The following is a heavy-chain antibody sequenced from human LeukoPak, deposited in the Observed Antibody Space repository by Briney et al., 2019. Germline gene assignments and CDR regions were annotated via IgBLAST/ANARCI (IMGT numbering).Heavy chain of an antibody. V-gene: IGHV3-9*01. CDR2: ISYNSAFI. CDR3: AKVRGTFTSGFYFDH. CDR1: GFKFDDYA. D-gene: IGHD3-22*01. J-gene: IGHJ4*02. Sequence: GRSLRLSCAVSGFKFDDYAMHWVRQAPGKGLQWLSIISYNSAFIDYADSVKGRFTISRDNARNSLYLQLNSLRAEDTAFYFCAKVRGTFTSGFYFDHWGLGTLVTVSA.